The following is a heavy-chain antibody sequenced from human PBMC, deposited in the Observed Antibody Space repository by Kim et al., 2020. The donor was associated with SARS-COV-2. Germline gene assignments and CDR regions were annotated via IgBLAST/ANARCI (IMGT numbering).Heavy chain of an antibody. D-gene: IGHD2-21*02. CDR1: GYTFTSYD. CDR2: INTNTGNP. V-gene: IGHV7-4-1*02. J-gene: IGHJ6*02. CDR3: ARDGVVVTASLYYYYGMDV. Sequence: ASVKVSCKASGYTFTSYDMNWVRQAPGQGLEWMGWINTNTGNPTYAQDFTGRVVFSLDTSVSTAYLQISSLKAEDTAVYYCARDGVVVTASLYYYYGMDVWGQGTPVTVSS.